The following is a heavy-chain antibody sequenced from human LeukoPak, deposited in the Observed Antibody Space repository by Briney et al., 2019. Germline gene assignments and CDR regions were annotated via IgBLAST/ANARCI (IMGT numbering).Heavy chain of an antibody. V-gene: IGHV3-48*04. CDR1: GITFSNYN. J-gene: IGHJ4*02. CDR2: ISSSGSTI. CDR3: AKPRLRYFDWLPFDY. D-gene: IGHD3-9*01. Sequence: GGSLRLSCAAPGITFSNYNMNWVRQAPGKGLEWVSYISSSGSTIYYADSVKGRFTISRDNAKNSLYLQMNSLRAEDTAVYYCAKPRLRYFDWLPFDYWGQGTLVTVSS.